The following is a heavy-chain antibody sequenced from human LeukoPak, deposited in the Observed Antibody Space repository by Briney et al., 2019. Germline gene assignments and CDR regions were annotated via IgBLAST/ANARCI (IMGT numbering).Heavy chain of an antibody. V-gene: IGHV1-2*06. CDR3: AMYDSSGGDWFDP. CDR2: INPNSGGT. CDR1: GYTFTGYY. J-gene: IGHJ5*02. D-gene: IGHD3-22*01. Sequence: ASVKVSCKASGYTFTGYYMHWVRQAPGQGLEWMGRINPNSGGTNYAQKFQGRVTMTRDTSISTAYVELSRLRSDDTAVYYCAMYDSSGGDWFDPWGQGTLVTVSS.